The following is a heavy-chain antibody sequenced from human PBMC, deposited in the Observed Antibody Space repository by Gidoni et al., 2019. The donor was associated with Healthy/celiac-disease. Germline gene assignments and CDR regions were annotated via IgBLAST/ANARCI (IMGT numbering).Heavy chain of an antibody. CDR2: ISGSGGST. CDR3: QGEQHLGGPFDY. J-gene: IGHJ4*02. D-gene: IGHD3-16*01. CDR1: GFTFSSYA. V-gene: IGHV3-23*01. Sequence: EVQLLESGGGLVQPGGSLRLSCAASGFTFSSYAMSWVRQAPGKGLEWVSAISGSGGSTYYADSVKGRFTISRDNSKNTMYLKMNSLRAEDKAVYYCQGEQHLGGPFDYWGQGTLVTVSS.